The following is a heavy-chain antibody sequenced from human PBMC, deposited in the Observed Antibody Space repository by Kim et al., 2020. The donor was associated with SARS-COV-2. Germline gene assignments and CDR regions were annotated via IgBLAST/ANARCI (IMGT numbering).Heavy chain of an antibody. J-gene: IGHJ4*02. CDR3: ARQYPLIKIDY. CDR1: GGSINSNSHA. CDR2: TYFTGTR. V-gene: IGHV4-39*01. D-gene: IGHD3-22*01. Sequence: SETLSLTCIVSGGSINSNSHAWGCLRQAPGKGLEWIGTTYFTGTRYYNPSLESRVAISVDVSKNQFSLKMFAVTAADTAVYYCARQYPLIKIDYWGLGALVTVSS.